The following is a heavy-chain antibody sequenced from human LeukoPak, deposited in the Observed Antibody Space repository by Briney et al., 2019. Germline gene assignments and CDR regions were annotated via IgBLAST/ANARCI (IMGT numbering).Heavy chain of an antibody. CDR3: ARSIEDIVVVVTTTDYYFYMDV. D-gene: IGHD2-15*01. V-gene: IGHV4-39*01. CDR2: IYYSGST. J-gene: IGHJ6*03. CDR1: GGSISRSSYY. Sequence: SETLSLTCSVSGGSISRSSYYWGWIRQPPGKGLEWIGSIYYSGSTYYNPSLKSRVTISVDTSKNQFSLKLNSVTAADTAVYYCARSIEDIVVVVTTTDYYFYMDVWGKGPRSPSP.